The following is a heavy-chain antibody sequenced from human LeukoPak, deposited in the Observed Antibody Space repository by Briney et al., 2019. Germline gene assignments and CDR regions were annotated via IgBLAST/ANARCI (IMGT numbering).Heavy chain of an antibody. D-gene: IGHD3-3*02. V-gene: IGHV4-39*01. CDR1: GGSISTSSYY. CDR2: IYYSGST. Sequence: SETLSLTCTVSGGSISTSSYYWPWIRQPPGRGLEWIGSIYYSGSTYYKSSLKSRVTISVDTSKNQFSLKLSSVTAADTAIYYCARGPRLANAFDIWGQGTMVTVSS. CDR3: ARGPRLANAFDI. J-gene: IGHJ3*02.